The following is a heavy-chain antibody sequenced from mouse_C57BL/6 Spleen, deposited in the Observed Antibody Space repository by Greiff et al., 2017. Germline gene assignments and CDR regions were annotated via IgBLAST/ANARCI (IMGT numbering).Heavy chain of an antibody. J-gene: IGHJ1*03. CDR2: ITRSGAT. CDR1: GFPITSGYY. D-gene: IGHD2-2*01. CDR3: AGGGVTPWYFEV. Sequence: QVQLKESGPGLVKPSQSLFLTCSITGFPITSGYYWIWIRQAPGKPLEWMGYITRSGATFYNPSLQSPISITRETSKNPFFLQLNSVTTEYTAMYYCAGGGVTPWYFEVWGTATTVTVSS. V-gene: IGHV12-3*01.